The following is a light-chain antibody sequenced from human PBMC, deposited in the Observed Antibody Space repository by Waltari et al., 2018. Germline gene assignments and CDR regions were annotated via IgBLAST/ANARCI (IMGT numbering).Light chain of an antibody. CDR2: DAS. CDR3: QQRRNWPLT. V-gene: IGKV3-11*01. CDR1: HSVSWY. Sequence: EIVLTQSPATLSLYPVQRATLSCRASHSVSWYIAWYQQRPGQAPRLLIYDASNRATGIPARFSGSGSETDFTLTISSLEPEDSAVYYCQQRRNWPLTFGGGTKVEIK. J-gene: IGKJ4*01.